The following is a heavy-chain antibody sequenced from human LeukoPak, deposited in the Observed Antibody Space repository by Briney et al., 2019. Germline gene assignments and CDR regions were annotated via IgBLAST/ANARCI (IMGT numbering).Heavy chain of an antibody. CDR2: IRSKTDGETT. Sequence: PGGSLRLSCAASGFTFSNAWMSWVRQAPGKGLEWVGRIRSKTDGETTDYAAPVKGRFTISRDDSKNTLYLQMGSLKTEDTAVYYCARGYYYATSGYSPFYYYYGMNVWGQGTTVTVSS. J-gene: IGHJ6*02. CDR1: GFTFSNAW. D-gene: IGHD3-22*01. CDR3: ARGYYYATSGYSPFYYYYGMNV. V-gene: IGHV3-15*01.